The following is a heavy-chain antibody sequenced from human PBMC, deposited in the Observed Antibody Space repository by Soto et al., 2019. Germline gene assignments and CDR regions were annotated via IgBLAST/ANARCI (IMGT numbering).Heavy chain of an antibody. Sequence: QVQLVQSGAEVKKPGASVKVSCKASGYTFTSYGISWVRQAPGQGLEWMGWISAYNGNTNYAQKLQGRVTMTTDTATSTAYMELRSLRSDDTAVYYCAREVEMEPRGNWFDPWGQGTLVTVSS. CDR2: ISAYNGNT. J-gene: IGHJ5*02. V-gene: IGHV1-18*01. D-gene: IGHD1-1*01. CDR3: AREVEMEPRGNWFDP. CDR1: GYTFTSYG.